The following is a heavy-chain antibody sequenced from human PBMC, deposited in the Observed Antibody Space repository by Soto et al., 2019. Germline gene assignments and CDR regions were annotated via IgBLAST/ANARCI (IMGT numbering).Heavy chain of an antibody. J-gene: IGHJ6*02. CDR1: GGSFSGYY. CDR2: INHSGST. D-gene: IGHD6-13*01. V-gene: IGHV4-34*01. CDR3: AVPHSSSWYRDYYYYGMDV. Sequence: SETLSLTCAVYGGSFSGYYWSWVRQPPGKGLEWIGEINHSGSTNYNPSLKSRVTISVDTSKNQFSLKLSSVTAADTAVYYCAVPHSSSWYRDYYYYGMDVWGQGTTVTVSS.